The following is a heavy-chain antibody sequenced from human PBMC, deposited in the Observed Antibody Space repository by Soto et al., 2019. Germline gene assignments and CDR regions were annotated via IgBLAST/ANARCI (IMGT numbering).Heavy chain of an antibody. V-gene: IGHV4-34*01. CDR3: ARVGAAAGTTSRDYYYYYMDV. Sequence: SETLSLTCAVYGGSFIGYYWSWIRQPPGKGLEWIGEINHSGSTNYNPSLKSRVTISVDTSKNQFSLKLSSVTAADTAVYYCARVGAAAGTTSRDYYYYYMDVWGKGTTVTVSS. CDR2: INHSGST. J-gene: IGHJ6*03. D-gene: IGHD6-13*01. CDR1: GGSFIGYY.